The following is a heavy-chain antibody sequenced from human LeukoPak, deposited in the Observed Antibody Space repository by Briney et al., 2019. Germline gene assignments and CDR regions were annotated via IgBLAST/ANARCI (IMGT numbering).Heavy chain of an antibody. CDR3: ASSQVGELSDY. Sequence: SETLSLACTVSGGSISSYYWTWIRQPPGKGLEWIGSIYHSGSTYYNPSLKSRVTISVDTSKNQFSLKLSSVTAADTAVYYCASSQVGELSDYWGQGTLVTVSS. J-gene: IGHJ4*02. CDR1: GGSISSYY. D-gene: IGHD3-10*01. V-gene: IGHV4-59*08. CDR2: IYHSGST.